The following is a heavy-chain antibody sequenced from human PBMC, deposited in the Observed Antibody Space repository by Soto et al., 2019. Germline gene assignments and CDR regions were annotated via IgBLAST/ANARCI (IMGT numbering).Heavy chain of an antibody. CDR2: IYSSGST. J-gene: IGHJ4*02. D-gene: IGHD6-19*01. Sequence: QVQLQESGPGLVKPSETLSLTCTVSGGSVISDYWSWIRQPPGKGLEWIGYIYSSGSTKYNPSLRSRLTMSVDTSRNQFSLKLRSVTAADTAVYYCARATYSSGWPTHWGQGTLVTVSS. CDR1: GGSVISDY. V-gene: IGHV4-59*02. CDR3: ARATYSSGWPTH.